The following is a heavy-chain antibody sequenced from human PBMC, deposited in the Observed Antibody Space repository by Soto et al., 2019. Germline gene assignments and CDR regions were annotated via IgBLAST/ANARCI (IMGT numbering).Heavy chain of an antibody. Sequence: ASVKVSCKASGYTFTGYYMHWVRQAPGQGLEWMGWINPNSGGTNYAQKFQGRVTMTRDTSISTAYMELSRLRSDDTAVYYCARRSRYSSSSPPTGMVVWGQGTTVTVSS. D-gene: IGHD6-6*01. CDR2: INPNSGGT. V-gene: IGHV1-2*02. J-gene: IGHJ6*02. CDR3: ARRSRYSSSSPPTGMVV. CDR1: GYTFTGYY.